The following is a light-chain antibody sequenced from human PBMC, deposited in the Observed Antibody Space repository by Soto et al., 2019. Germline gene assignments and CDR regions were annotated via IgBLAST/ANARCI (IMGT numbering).Light chain of an antibody. J-gene: IGLJ1*01. CDR3: SSYTTNRGYV. V-gene: IGLV2-14*01. Sequence: QSALTQPASVSGSPGQSITISCAGTSSDVGAYNYVSWYQQYPGRAPKLIIYDVTERPSGVSSRFSGSKSGNTASLTIAGLQAEDEADYYCSSYTTNRGYVFGPGTKLTVL. CDR2: DVT. CDR1: SSDVGAYNY.